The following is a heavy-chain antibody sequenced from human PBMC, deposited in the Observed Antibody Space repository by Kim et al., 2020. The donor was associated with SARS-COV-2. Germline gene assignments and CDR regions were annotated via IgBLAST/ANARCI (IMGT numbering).Heavy chain of an antibody. V-gene: IGHV3-11*01. J-gene: IGHJ5*02. CDR3: ARDPHGRGDYAGWDWFDP. D-gene: IGHD4-17*01. Sequence: KGRFTSSRDNAKNSLYLQMNSLRAEDTAVYYCARDPHGRGDYAGWDWFDPWGQGTLVTVSS.